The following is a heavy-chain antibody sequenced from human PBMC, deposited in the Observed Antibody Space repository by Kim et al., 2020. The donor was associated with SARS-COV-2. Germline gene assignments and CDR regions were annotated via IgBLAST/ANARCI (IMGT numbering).Heavy chain of an antibody. CDR1: GGSFSGYY. CDR3: AVTTGTTHYYGIDV. J-gene: IGHJ6*02. Sequence: SETLSLTCAVYGGSFSGYYWSWIRQPPGKGLEWIGEINHSGSTNYNPSLKSRVTISVDTSKNQFSLKLSSVTAADTAVYYCAVTTGTTHYYGIDVWGQGTTVTVSS. D-gene: IGHD1-1*01. V-gene: IGHV4-34*01. CDR2: INHSGST.